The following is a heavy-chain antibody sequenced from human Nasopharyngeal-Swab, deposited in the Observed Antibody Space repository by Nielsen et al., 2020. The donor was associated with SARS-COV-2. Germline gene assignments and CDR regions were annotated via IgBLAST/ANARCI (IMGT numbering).Heavy chain of an antibody. CDR3: AREGDGYYYMDV. D-gene: IGHD2-21*02. V-gene: IGHV3-30-3*01. CDR1: GFTFSSYA. J-gene: IGHJ6*03. Sequence: GESLKISCAASGFTFSSYAIHWVRQAPGKGLEWVTIISYDGSNKYYADSVKGRFTISRDNSKSTLYLQMNSLRAEDTAVYYCAREGDGYYYMDVWGKGTTVTVSS. CDR2: ISYDGSNK.